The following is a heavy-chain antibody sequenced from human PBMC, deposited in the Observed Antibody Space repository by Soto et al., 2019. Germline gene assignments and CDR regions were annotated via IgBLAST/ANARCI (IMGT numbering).Heavy chain of an antibody. CDR3: ARGPDYGEDYYYYGMDV. CDR1: GYTFTSYG. J-gene: IGHJ6*02. V-gene: IGHV1-18*01. Sequence: ASVKVSCKASGYTFTSYGISWVRQAPGQGLEWMGWISAYNGNTNYAQKLQGRVTMTTDTSTSTAYMELRSLRSDDTAVYYCARGPDYGEDYYYYGMDVWGQGTTVTVSS. CDR2: ISAYNGNT. D-gene: IGHD4-17*01.